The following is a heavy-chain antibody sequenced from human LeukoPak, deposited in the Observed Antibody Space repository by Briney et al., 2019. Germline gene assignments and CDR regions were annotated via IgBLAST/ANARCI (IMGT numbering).Heavy chain of an antibody. J-gene: IGHJ4*02. Sequence: GGSLRLSCAASGFTFSGYWMGWVRQAPGKGLEWVAKINQGGSQRYYVDSVKGRFTISRDNAENSLYLQMNSVSVEDTAVYYCAKYCSGGSCYGYHFDYWGQGTLVTVSS. CDR1: GFTFSGYW. CDR3: AKYCSGGSCYGYHFDY. D-gene: IGHD2-15*01. V-gene: IGHV3-7*01. CDR2: INQGGSQR.